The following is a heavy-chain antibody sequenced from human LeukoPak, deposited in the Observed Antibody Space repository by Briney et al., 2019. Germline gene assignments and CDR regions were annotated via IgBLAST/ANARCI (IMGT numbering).Heavy chain of an antibody. V-gene: IGHV4-61*02. CDR1: GGSISSGSYY. D-gene: IGHD3-10*01. J-gene: IGHJ4*02. CDR2: IYTSGST. Sequence: SETLSLTCTVSGGSISSGSYYWSWLRQPAGKGLEWIGRIYTSGSTNYNPSLKSRVTISVDTSKNQFSLKLSSVTAADTAVYYCARYGSGSYYSFDYWGQGTLVTVSS. CDR3: ARYGSGSYYSFDY.